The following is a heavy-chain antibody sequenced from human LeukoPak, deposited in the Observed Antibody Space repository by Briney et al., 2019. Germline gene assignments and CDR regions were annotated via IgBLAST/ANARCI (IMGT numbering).Heavy chain of an antibody. Sequence: SETLSLTCTVSGGSISSGGYYWSWVRQHPGKGLEWIGYIYYSGSTYYNPSLKSRVTISVDTSKNQFSLKLSSVTAADTAVYYCARGYYDSSGYYWFDLWGQGTLVTVSS. D-gene: IGHD3-22*01. CDR1: GGSISSGGYY. V-gene: IGHV4-31*03. CDR2: IYYSGST. CDR3: ARGYYDSSGYYWFDL. J-gene: IGHJ5*02.